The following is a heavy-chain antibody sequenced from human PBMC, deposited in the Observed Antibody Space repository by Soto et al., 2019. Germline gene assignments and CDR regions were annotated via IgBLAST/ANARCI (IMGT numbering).Heavy chain of an antibody. CDR3: AQGRVCSGSTYYQDY. Sequence: GGSLRLSCAASGFTFSDYGLSWVRQAPGKGVEWVSSISGSRGSTTYYAGSVKGRFTISRDNSKNTLYLQMISLRVEDTAVDYCAQGRVCSGSTYYQDYWGRGTMVTVSS. V-gene: IGHV3-23*01. CDR1: GFTFSDYG. D-gene: IGHD2-15*01. CDR2: ISGSRGSTT. J-gene: IGHJ4*02.